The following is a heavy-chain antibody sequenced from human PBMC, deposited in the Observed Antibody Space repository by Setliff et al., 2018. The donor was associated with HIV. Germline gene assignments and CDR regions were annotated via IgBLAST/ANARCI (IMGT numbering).Heavy chain of an antibody. Sequence: GGSLRLSCSASGFIFSAYAMHWVRQAPGKGLEYVSAISRNGGNTYYADSVQGRFTISRDNSKTTLYLQMSSLRAEDTAVYYRAVDGGSSSCYDYFQHWGQGTVVTVSS. D-gene: IGHD6-13*01. CDR1: GFIFSAYA. J-gene: IGHJ1*01. CDR2: ISRNGGNT. CDR3: AVDGGSSSCYDYFQH. V-gene: IGHV3-64D*09.